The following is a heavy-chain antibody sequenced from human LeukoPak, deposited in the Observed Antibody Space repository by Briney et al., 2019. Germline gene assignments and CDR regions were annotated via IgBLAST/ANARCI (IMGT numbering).Heavy chain of an antibody. J-gene: IGHJ5*02. CDR2: INPNSGGT. CDR1: GYTFTGYY. CDR3: AREPTPGTTGTTDWFNP. D-gene: IGHD1-1*01. Sequence: ASVKVSCKASGYTFTGYYMHWVRQAPGQGLEWMGWINPNSGGTNYAQKFQGRVTMTRDTSISTAYMELSRLRSDDTAVYYCAREPTPGTTGTTDWFNPWGQGTLVTVSS. V-gene: IGHV1-2*02.